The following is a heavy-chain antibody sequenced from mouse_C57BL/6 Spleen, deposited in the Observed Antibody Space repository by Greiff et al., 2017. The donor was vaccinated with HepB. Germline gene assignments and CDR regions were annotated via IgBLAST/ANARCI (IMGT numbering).Heavy chain of an antibody. Sequence: VQGVESGAELARPGASVKLSCKASGYTFTSYGISWVKQRTGQGLEWIGEIYPRSGNTYYNEKFKGKATLTADKSSSTAYMELRSLTSEDSAVYFCARRGNYEFAYWGQGTLVTVSA. CDR2: IYPRSGNT. J-gene: IGHJ3*01. V-gene: IGHV1-81*01. CDR3: ARRGNYEFAY. CDR1: GYTFTSYG. D-gene: IGHD2-1*01.